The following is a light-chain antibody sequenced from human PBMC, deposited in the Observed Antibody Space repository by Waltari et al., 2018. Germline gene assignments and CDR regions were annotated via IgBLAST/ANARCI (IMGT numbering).Light chain of an antibody. V-gene: IGLV2-14*03. CDR3: SSYTSSSTWV. CDR1: SSDVGGYNY. J-gene: IGLJ3*02. Sequence: QSALTQPASVSGSPGQSITISCTGTSSDVGGYNYVSWYQHDPCKAPKLMIYDVSKRLSGVSNRFSRSESVNTSALTISGLQAEDEADYYCSSYTSSSTWVFGGGTKLTVL. CDR2: DVS.